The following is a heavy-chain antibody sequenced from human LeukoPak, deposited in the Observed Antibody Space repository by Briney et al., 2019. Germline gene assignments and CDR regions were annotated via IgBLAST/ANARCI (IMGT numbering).Heavy chain of an antibody. CDR1: GYSISSGYY. J-gene: IGHJ4*02. CDR2: IYHSGST. D-gene: IGHD3-10*01. V-gene: IGHV4-38-2*02. Sequence: SETLSLTCTVSGYSISSGYYWGWIRQPPGKGLEWIGSIYHSGSTYYNPSLKSRVTISVDTSKNQFSLKLSSVTAADTAVYYCARDRYYYGSGSYYNVWGQGTLVTVSS. CDR3: ARDRYYYGSGSYYNV.